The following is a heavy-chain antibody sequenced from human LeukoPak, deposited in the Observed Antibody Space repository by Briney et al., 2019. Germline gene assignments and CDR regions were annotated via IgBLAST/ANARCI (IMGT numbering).Heavy chain of an antibody. V-gene: IGHV4-34*01. CDR2: INHSGSP. D-gene: IGHD5-18*01. CDR3: ARERGYSYGTSDL. CDR1: GGSFSGYY. Sequence: SETLSLTCAVYGGSFSGYYWSWIRQPPGKGLEWIGEINHSGSPNYNPSLKSRVTISIDTSKNQFSLKLSPVTAADTAVYYCARERGYSYGTSDLWGQGTLVTVSS. J-gene: IGHJ5*02.